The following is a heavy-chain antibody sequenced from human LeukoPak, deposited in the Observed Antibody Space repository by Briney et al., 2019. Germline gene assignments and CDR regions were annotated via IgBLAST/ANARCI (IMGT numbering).Heavy chain of an antibody. Sequence: GGSLRLSCAASGFTFSSYTMSWVRQAPGKGLEWVSVIYTDGSTFYADSVKGRFTISRDNSKNTLYLQMNSLRAEDTAVYYCAITGESSNWFLYFDYWGQGTLVTVSS. CDR2: IYTDGST. V-gene: IGHV3-53*01. J-gene: IGHJ4*02. CDR3: AITGESSNWFLYFDY. CDR1: GFTFSSYT. D-gene: IGHD3-16*01.